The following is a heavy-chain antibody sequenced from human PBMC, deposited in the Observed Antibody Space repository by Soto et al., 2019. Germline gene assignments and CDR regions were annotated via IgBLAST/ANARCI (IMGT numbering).Heavy chain of an antibody. CDR3: AKAATLDFWSGPQT. CDR1: GFTFDDYT. Sequence: GGSLRLSCAASGFTFDDYTMHWVRQAPGKGLEWVSLISWDVGKTYYADSVKGRFTISRDNSKNSLYLQMNSLRTEDTALYYCAKAATLDFWSGPQTWGQGTMVTVSS. J-gene: IGHJ3*01. CDR2: ISWDVGKT. D-gene: IGHD3-3*01. V-gene: IGHV3-43*01.